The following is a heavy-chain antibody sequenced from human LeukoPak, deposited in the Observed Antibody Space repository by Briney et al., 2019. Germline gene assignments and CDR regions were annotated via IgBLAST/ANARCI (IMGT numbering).Heavy chain of an antibody. CDR1: GFTFSSYG. Sequence: PGGSLRLSCAASGFTFSSYGMHWVRQAPGKGLEWVAVIWYDGSNKYYADSVKGRFTISRDNSKNTLYLQMNSLRAEDTAVYYCATIVGATTRVDYWGQGTLVTVSS. V-gene: IGHV3-33*01. J-gene: IGHJ4*02. CDR2: IWYDGSNK. D-gene: IGHD1-26*01. CDR3: ATIVGATTRVDY.